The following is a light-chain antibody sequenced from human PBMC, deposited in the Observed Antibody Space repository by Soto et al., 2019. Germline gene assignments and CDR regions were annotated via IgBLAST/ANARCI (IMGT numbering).Light chain of an antibody. J-gene: IGKJ3*01. Sequence: EIVMTQSPATLSVSPGERATLSCRASQSVSSNLAWYQQKPGQAPRLLIYGASTRATGIPARFSGSGSGTAFTLTISSLQSEDFAVYYCQQYNNWPSSTFGPGTKVDIK. CDR2: GAS. CDR3: QQYNNWPSST. V-gene: IGKV3-15*01. CDR1: QSVSSN.